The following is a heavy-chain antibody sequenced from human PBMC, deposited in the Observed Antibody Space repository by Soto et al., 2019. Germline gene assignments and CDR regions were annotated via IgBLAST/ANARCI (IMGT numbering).Heavy chain of an antibody. V-gene: IGHV3-74*01. Sequence: PGGSLRLSCAASGFTFSYYWMHWVRQAPGKGLVWVSRINSDGSTTSFADSVKGRFSISRDNAKNSLYLQMNSLRAEDTAVYYCARDEDSGSYLTYWGQGTLVTVSS. CDR2: INSDGSTT. J-gene: IGHJ4*02. CDR1: GFTFSYYW. CDR3: ARDEDSGSYLTY. D-gene: IGHD1-26*01.